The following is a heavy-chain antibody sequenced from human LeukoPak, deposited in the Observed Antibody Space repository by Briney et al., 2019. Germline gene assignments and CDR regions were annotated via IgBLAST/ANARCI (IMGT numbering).Heavy chain of an antibody. J-gene: IGHJ4*02. CDR3: TSRLFSPKHC. CDR2: INPNSGDT. CDR1: GYTFTDYY. V-gene: IGHV1-2*02. D-gene: IGHD3-22*01. Sequence: GASVKVSCKASGYTFTDYYIHWVRQAPGQGLEWMGWINPNSGDTNSAQKFQGRVTMTRDTSISSAYMELSRLRSDDTAVYYCTSRLFSPKHCWGQGTMVTVSS.